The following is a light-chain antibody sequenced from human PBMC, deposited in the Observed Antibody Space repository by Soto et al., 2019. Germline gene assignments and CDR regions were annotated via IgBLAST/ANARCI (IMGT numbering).Light chain of an antibody. V-gene: IGLV2-14*01. J-gene: IGLJ3*02. CDR2: EVS. CDR1: SSDVGGYTS. Sequence: QSALTQPASVSGSPGQSITISCTGTSSDVGGYTSVCWHQQHPGKVPKLIIYEVSKRPSGVSGRFSASKSGNRASLTISGLQAEEEGDYYWRSITGKLTWVFGEGTKVTVL. CDR3: RSITGKLTWV.